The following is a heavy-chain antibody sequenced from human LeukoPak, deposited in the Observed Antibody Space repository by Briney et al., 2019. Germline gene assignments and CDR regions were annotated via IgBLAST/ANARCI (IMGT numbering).Heavy chain of an antibody. Sequence: APVKVSCKASGYTFTSYDINWVRQATGQGLEWMGWMNPNSGNTGYAQKFQGRVTMTRNTSISTAYMELSSLRSEDTAVYYCARVVPAAQKLYNWFDPWGQGTLVTVSS. D-gene: IGHD2-2*01. CDR3: ARVVPAAQKLYNWFDP. CDR2: MNPNSGNT. J-gene: IGHJ5*02. V-gene: IGHV1-8*01. CDR1: GYTFTSYD.